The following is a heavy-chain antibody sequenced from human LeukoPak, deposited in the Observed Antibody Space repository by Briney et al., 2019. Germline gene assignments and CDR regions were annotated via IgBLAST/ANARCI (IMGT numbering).Heavy chain of an antibody. J-gene: IGHJ4*02. CDR3: AKERGYTSGLGTLDY. Sequence: GRTLRLSCAASGFTFSNYAMRWVRQGPGKGLEWGSNISGSGGSTYYADPLKGRFSISRDNSKNTLFLQMKSLRAEDTAVYYCAKERGYTSGLGTLDYWGQGTLVTVST. CDR2: ISGSGGST. CDR1: GFTFSNYA. D-gene: IGHD6-19*01. V-gene: IGHV3-23*01.